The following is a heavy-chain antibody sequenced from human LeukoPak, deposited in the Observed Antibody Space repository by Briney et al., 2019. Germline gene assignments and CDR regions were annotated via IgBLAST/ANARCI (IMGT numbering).Heavy chain of an antibody. D-gene: IGHD3-10*01. Sequence: SETLSLTCTVSGGSISSYYWSWIRQPAGKGLEWIGRIYTSGSTNYNPSLKSRVTMSVDTSKNQFSLKLSSVTAADTAVYYCARVPHYYGSGSYSYLDAFDIWGQGTMVTVSS. CDR3: ARVPHYYGSGSYSYLDAFDI. CDR1: GGSISSYY. V-gene: IGHV4-4*07. J-gene: IGHJ3*02. CDR2: IYTSGST.